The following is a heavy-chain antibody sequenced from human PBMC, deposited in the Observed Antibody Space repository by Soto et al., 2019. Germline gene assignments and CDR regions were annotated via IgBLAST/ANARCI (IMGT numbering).Heavy chain of an antibody. Sequence: EVQLVESGGGLVKPGGSVRLSCAASGFTFSNAWMSWVRQAPGKGLEWVGRIKSKSAGGTTEYDAPVKDRFTISRDDSXXXXXXXXXXXXXXXXXXXXXXXXXXXXXXIFDSWGQGTLVTVSS. J-gene: IGHJ4*02. CDR3: XXXXXXXXXIFDS. CDR1: GFTFSNAW. V-gene: IGHV3-15*01. CDR2: IKSKSAGGTT.